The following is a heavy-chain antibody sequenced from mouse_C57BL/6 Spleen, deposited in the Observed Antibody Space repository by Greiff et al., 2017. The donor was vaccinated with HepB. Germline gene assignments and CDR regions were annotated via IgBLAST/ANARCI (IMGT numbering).Heavy chain of an antibody. CDR1: GYTFTDYY. Sequence: VQLQQSGAELVKPGASVKISCKASGYTFTDYYINWVKQRPGQGLEWIGKIGPGSGSTYYNEKFKGKATLTADKSSSTAYMQLSSLTSEDSAVYFCARSRGLRRGYYYAMDYWGQGTSVTVSS. V-gene: IGHV1-77*01. CDR2: IGPGSGST. D-gene: IGHD2-4*01. CDR3: ARSRGLRRGYYYAMDY. J-gene: IGHJ4*01.